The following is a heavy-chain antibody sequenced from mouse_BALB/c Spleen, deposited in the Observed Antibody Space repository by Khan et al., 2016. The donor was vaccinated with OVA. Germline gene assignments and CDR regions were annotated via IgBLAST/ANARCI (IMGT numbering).Heavy chain of an antibody. J-gene: IGHJ2*01. CDR1: GYTFTSYT. CDR3: ARTHER. Sequence: MKEYGAELARPGASVKMSCKASGYTFTSYTMHWVKQRPGQGLEWIGYINPSSGYTKYNQKFKDKATLTADKSSSTAYMQLSSLTSEDSAVYYCARTHERWGQGTTLTVSS. CDR2: INPSSGYT. V-gene: IGHV1-4*01.